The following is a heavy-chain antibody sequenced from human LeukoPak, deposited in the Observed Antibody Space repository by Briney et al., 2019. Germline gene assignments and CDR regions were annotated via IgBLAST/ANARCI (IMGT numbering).Heavy chain of an antibody. D-gene: IGHD3-10*01. CDR2: ISAYNGNT. J-gene: IGHJ5*02. Sequence: ASVKVSRKASGYTFTSYGISWVRQAPGQGLEWMGWISAYNGNTNFAQKLQGRVTMTTDTSTSTAYMELGSLRSDDTAVYYCAREEIRPPYGSGSYYTAWGQGTLVTVSS. CDR1: GYTFTSYG. CDR3: AREEIRPPYGSGSYYTA. V-gene: IGHV1-18*01.